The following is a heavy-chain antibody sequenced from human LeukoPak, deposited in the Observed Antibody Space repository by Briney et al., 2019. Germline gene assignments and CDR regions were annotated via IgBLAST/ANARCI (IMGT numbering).Heavy chain of an antibody. CDR1: GYTFTGYY. V-gene: IGHV1-2*02. CDR2: INPNSGGT. J-gene: IGHJ4*02. CDR3: ARILGYCSSTSCQRAFDY. D-gene: IGHD2-2*01. Sequence: ASVKVSCKASGYTFTGYYMHWLRQAPGQGLEWMGWINPNSGGTNYAQKFQGRVTMTRDTSISTAYMELSRLRSDDTAVYYCARILGYCSSTSCQRAFDYWGQGTLVTVSS.